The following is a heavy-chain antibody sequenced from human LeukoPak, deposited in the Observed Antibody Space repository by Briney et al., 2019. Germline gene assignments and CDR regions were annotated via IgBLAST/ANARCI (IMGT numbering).Heavy chain of an antibody. Sequence: SETLSLTCTVSGGSISSYYWSWIRQPPGKGLEWIGYIYYSGSTNYNPSLKSRVTISVDTSKNQFSLKLSSVTAADTAVYYCARDGAYLTGGFDYWGQGTLVTVSS. CDR3: ARDGAYLTGGFDY. V-gene: IGHV4-59*01. J-gene: IGHJ4*02. CDR1: GGSISSYY. CDR2: IYYSGST. D-gene: IGHD7-27*01.